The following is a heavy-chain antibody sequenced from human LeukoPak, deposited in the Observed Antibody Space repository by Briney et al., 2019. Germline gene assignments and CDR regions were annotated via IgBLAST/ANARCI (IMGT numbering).Heavy chain of an antibody. D-gene: IGHD3-10*01. V-gene: IGHV1-18*01. Sequence: ASVKVSCKASGYTLTTYGISWVRQAPGQGLEWMGWISVYNGNTKYAPKFQGRVTMTTDTSTNTAHMDLRSLGSDDTAVYYCAREDYYGSGSYISWGQGTLATVSS. CDR1: GYTLTTYG. CDR2: ISVYNGNT. CDR3: AREDYYGSGSYIS. J-gene: IGHJ5*02.